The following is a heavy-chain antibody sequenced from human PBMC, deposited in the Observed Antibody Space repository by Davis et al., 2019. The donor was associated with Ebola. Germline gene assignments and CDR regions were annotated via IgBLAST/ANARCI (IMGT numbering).Heavy chain of an antibody. CDR1: GFTFSSYA. J-gene: IGHJ6*04. V-gene: IGHV3-64*01. CDR2: ISSNGGST. CDR3: ARESSSSPLVDYYYGMDV. D-gene: IGHD6-6*01. Sequence: GESLKISCAASGFTFSSYAMYWVRQAPGKGLEYVSAISSNGGSTYYANSVKGRFTISRDNSKNTLYLQMGSLRAEDMAVYYCARESSSSPLVDYYYGMDVWGKGTTVTVSS.